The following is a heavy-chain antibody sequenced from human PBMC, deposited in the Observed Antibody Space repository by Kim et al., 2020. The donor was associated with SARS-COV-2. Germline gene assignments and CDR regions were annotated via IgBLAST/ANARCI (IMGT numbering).Heavy chain of an antibody. CDR3: ARADSRLGVGWVAVDR. Sequence: SETLSLSCTVTGASSMTTYFWSWIRQPPGKGLEWIGHVRYGGSTNYTSSLKSRLTISLDTSKNQFSLKLTSVTAADTAIYFCARADSRLGVGWVAVDRWGQGSPVSVSS. CDR2: VRYGGST. J-gene: IGHJ4*02. D-gene: IGHD6-13*01. CDR1: GASSMTTYF. V-gene: IGHV4-59*13.